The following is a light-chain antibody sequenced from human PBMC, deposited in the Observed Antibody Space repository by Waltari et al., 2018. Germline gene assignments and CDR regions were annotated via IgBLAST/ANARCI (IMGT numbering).Light chain of an antibody. CDR3: CSYAGTSSLT. CDR2: DVN. V-gene: IGLV2-11*01. J-gene: IGLJ2*01. Sequence: QSALTQPRSVSGSPGQSVSISCTGTSRDVGGYHYVSWYRQHPGKAPTMISFDVNKRPSGVPDRFSGSKSGNTASLTISGLQAEDEADYYCCSYAGTSSLTFGGGTQLTVL. CDR1: SRDVGGYHY.